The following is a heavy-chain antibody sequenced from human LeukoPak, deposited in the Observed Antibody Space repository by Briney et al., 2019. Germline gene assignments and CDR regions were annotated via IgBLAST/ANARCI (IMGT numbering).Heavy chain of an antibody. V-gene: IGHV3-23*01. D-gene: IGHD3-3*01. CDR3: AKDPGYYDFWSVFY. CDR1: GFTFSSNA. CDR2: TSGSGAST. J-gene: IGHJ4*02. Sequence: PAGYLTLSCAASGFTFSSNAMSWVRQAPGQGLERVSATSGSGASTYYADPGKGRFTISRDTSKNTLYLQMNSLRAEDTAVYYCAKDPGYYDFWSVFYWGQGTLVTVSS.